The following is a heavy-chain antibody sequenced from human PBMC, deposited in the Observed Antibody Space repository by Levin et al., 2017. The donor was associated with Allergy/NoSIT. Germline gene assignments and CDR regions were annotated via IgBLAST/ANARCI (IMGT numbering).Heavy chain of an antibody. CDR1: GFTFSDHY. D-gene: IGHD1-26*01. V-gene: IGHV3-72*01. CDR3: AREIRRGSYYYYGMDV. Sequence: TGGSLRLSCAASGFTFSDHYMDWVRQAPGKGLEWVGRTRNKANSYTTEYAASVKGRFTISRDDSKNSLYLQMNSLKTEDTAVYYCAREIRRGSYYYYGMDVWGQGTTVTVSS. CDR2: TRNKANSYTT. J-gene: IGHJ6*02.